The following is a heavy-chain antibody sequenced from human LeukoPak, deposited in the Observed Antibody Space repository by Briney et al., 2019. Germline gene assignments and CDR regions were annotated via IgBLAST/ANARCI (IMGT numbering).Heavy chain of an antibody. CDR2: TYYRSKWYN. J-gene: IGHJ4*02. D-gene: IGHD3-10*01. CDR1: GDSVSSNSAA. Sequence: SQTLSLTCAISGDSVSSNSAAWNWIGQSPSRGLEWLGRTYYRSKWYNDYAVSVKSRITINPDTSKNQFSLQLNSVTPEDTAVYYCARDESWFGESRNPACYFDYWGQGTLVTVSS. V-gene: IGHV6-1*01. CDR3: ARDESWFGESRNPACYFDY.